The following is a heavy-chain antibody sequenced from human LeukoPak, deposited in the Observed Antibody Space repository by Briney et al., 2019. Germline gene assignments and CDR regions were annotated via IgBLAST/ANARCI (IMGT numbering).Heavy chain of an antibody. CDR3: AMLASQYLTSWFDY. CDR1: GFTFSSYA. D-gene: IGHD2/OR15-2a*01. V-gene: IGHV3-23*01. J-gene: IGHJ4*02. CDR2: ISGSGGST. Sequence: GSLRLFCAASGFTFSSYAMSWVRQAPGKGLEWVSAISGSGGSTYYADSVKGRFTISRDNSKNTLYLQMNSLRAEDTAVYYCAMLASQYLTSWFDYWGQGTLVTVSS.